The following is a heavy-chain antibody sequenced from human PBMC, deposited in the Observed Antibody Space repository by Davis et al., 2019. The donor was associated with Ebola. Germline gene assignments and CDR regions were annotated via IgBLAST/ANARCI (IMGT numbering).Heavy chain of an antibody. D-gene: IGHD5-18*01. Sequence: GESLKISCAASGFSFSSYAMHWVRQAPGKGLEWVAVTSHDGSNTYYADSVKGRFTISRDNSKNTLYLQMNSLRAEDTAVYYCARGLHYYYYMDVWGKGTTVTVSS. CDR1: GFSFSSYA. CDR2: TSHDGSNT. V-gene: IGHV3-30-3*01. J-gene: IGHJ6*03. CDR3: ARGLHYYYYMDV.